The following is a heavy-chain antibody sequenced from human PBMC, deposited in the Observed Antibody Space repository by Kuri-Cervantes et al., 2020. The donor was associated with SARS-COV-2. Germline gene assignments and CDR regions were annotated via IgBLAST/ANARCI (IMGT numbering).Heavy chain of an antibody. J-gene: IGHJ2*01. CDR1: GFTFGDYG. V-gene: IGHV3-72*01. D-gene: IGHD6-13*01. CDR3: ARDWAAAGSGDMWYFDL. Sequence: GGSLRLSCTASGFTFGDYGMSWVRQAPGKGLEWVGRTRNKANSYTTEYAASVKGRFTISRDDSKNSLYLQMNSLKTEDTAVYYCARDWAAAGSGDMWYFDLWGRGTLVTVSS. CDR2: TRNKANSYTT.